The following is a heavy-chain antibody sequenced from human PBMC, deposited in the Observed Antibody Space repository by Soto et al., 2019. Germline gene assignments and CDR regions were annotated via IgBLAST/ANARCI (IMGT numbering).Heavy chain of an antibody. D-gene: IGHD7-27*01. J-gene: IGHJ4*02. Sequence: EVQLVESGGGLVQPGESLRLSCVASGFALSNYWINWVRQAPGKGLEWVANIKQDGSEKNYVDSVKCRFTISRDNARNSLYLQMNSLRAEDTAAYYCATETSTWGCWGQGTLVTVSS. CDR2: IKQDGSEK. CDR3: ATETSTWGC. CDR1: GFALSNYW. V-gene: IGHV3-7*05.